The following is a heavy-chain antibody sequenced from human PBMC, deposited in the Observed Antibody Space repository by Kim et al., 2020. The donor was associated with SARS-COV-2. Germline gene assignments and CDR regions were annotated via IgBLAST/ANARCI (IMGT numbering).Heavy chain of an antibody. Sequence: SETLSLTCTVSGGSISSGGYYWSWIRQHPGKGLEWIGYIYYSGSTYYNPSLKSRVTISVDTSKSQFSLNLSSVTAADTAVYYCARVLYYGSGSYPYACDIWGQGTMVTVSS. D-gene: IGHD3-10*01. CDR2: IYYSGST. J-gene: IGHJ3*02. CDR3: ARVLYYGSGSYPYACDI. V-gene: IGHV4-31*03. CDR1: GGSISSGGYY.